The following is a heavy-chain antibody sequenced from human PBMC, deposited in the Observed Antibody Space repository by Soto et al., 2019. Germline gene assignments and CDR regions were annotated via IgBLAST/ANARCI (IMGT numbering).Heavy chain of an antibody. CDR1: GGSISSGGYY. Sequence: PSETLSLTCTVSGGSISSGGYYWSWIRQHPGKGLEWIGYIYYSGSTYYNPSLKSRVTISVDTSKNQFSLKLSSVTAADTAVYYCARDKIGYCSGGSCNELAYYFDYWGQGTLVTVSS. J-gene: IGHJ4*02. V-gene: IGHV4-31*03. CDR3: ARDKIGYCSGGSCNELAYYFDY. CDR2: IYYSGST. D-gene: IGHD2-15*01.